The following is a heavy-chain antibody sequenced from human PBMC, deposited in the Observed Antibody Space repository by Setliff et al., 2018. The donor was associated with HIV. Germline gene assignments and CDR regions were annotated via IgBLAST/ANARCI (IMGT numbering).Heavy chain of an antibody. CDR1: GGTFINYA. CDR3: ARDYPRLGYSYGPNYFDY. CDR2: IIPIFETT. D-gene: IGHD5-18*01. Sequence: SVKVSCKSSGGTFINYAFCWVRQAPGKGLEWMGRIIPIFETTDYAQKFQGRVTITADKSTSTAYLELSSLRSEDTAVYYCARDYPRLGYSYGPNYFDYWGQGALVTVSS. V-gene: IGHV1-69*06. J-gene: IGHJ4*02.